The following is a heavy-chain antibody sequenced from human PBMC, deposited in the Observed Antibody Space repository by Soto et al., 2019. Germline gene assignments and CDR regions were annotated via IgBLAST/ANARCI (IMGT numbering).Heavy chain of an antibody. CDR2: IYYSGST. Sequence: SETLSLTCTVSGGSISSYYWSWIRQPPGKGLEWIGYIYYSGSTYYNPSLKSRVTISVDTSKNQFSLKLSSVTAADTAVYYCARLLINGYSYGFLDYWGQGTLVTVS. CDR3: ARLLINGYSYGFLDY. J-gene: IGHJ4*02. D-gene: IGHD5-18*01. V-gene: IGHV4-59*04. CDR1: GGSISSYY.